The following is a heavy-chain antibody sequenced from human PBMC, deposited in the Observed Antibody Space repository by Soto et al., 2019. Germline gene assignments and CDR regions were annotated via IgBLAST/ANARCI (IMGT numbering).Heavy chain of an antibody. CDR3: ARGRGKMATIKDDY. J-gene: IGHJ4*02. CDR1: GGTFSSYT. CDR2: IIPILGIA. D-gene: IGHD5-12*01. Sequence: QVQLVQSGAEVKKPGSSVKVSCKASGGTFSSYTISWVRQAPGQGLEWMGRIIPILGIANYAQKLQGRVTITADKSTSTAYMELSSLRSEDTAVYYCARGRGKMATIKDDYWGQGTLVTVSS. V-gene: IGHV1-69*02.